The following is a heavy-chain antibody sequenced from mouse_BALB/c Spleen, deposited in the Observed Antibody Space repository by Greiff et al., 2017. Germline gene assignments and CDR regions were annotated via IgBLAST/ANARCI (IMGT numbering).Heavy chain of an antibody. D-gene: IGHD2-1*01. CDR2: SSNKANDYTT. CDR3: ARAGYGNYPSWFAY. V-gene: IGHV7-1*02. Sequence: EVKVVESGGGLVQPGGSLRLSCATSGFTFSDFYMEWVRQPPGKSLEWIAVSSNKANDYTTEYSASVKGRFIVSRDTSQSILYLQMNALRAEDTAIYYCARAGYGNYPSWFAYWGQGTPVTVSA. CDR1: GFTFSDFY. J-gene: IGHJ3*01.